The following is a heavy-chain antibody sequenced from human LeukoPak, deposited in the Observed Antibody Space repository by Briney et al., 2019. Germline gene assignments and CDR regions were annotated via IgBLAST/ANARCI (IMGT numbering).Heavy chain of an antibody. CDR1: GFTHDHYA. V-gene: IGHV3-9*01. J-gene: IGHJ1*01. CDR3: AKAPLGIAAPQYFQQ. D-gene: IGHD6-13*01. Sequence: GSSLRLPCAVSGFTHDHYAMHWVPQAPGKGLECVSGISWNSCSIGYADSVKGRFTISRDNAKNSLYLQMNSLRAEDTALYYCAKAPLGIAAPQYFQQWGQGTLVTVSS. CDR2: ISWNSCSI.